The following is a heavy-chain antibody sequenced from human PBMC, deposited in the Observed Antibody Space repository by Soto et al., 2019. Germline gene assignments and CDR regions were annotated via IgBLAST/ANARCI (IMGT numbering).Heavy chain of an antibody. Sequence: GGSLRLSCAVSGFTFSSYSMQWVRQAPGKGLEWVSYISSSSSTIYYADSVKGRFTISRDNAKNSLYLQMNSLRAEDTAVYYCVTYCTNGVCYDYWGQGTLVTVSS. V-gene: IGHV3-48*01. CDR1: GFTFSSYS. CDR2: ISSSSSTI. D-gene: IGHD2-8*01. J-gene: IGHJ4*02. CDR3: VTYCTNGVCYDY.